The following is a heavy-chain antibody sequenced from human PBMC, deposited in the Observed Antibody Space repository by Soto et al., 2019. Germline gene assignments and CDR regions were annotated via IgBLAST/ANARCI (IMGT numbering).Heavy chain of an antibody. CDR1: GFTFSSYF. Sequence: GGSLRLSCAASGFTFSSYFMHWVRQAPGKGLEWVAVISYDGSNKYYADSVKGRFTISRDNSKNTLYLQMNSLRAEDTAVYYCAKARIWGSGWYFQYYYYYGMDVWGQGTTVTVSS. V-gene: IGHV3-30*18. CDR2: ISYDGSNK. J-gene: IGHJ6*02. CDR3: AKARIWGSGWYFQYYYYYGMDV. D-gene: IGHD6-19*01.